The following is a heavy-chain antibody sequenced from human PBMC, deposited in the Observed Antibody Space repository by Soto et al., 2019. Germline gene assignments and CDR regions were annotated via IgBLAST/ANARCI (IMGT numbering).Heavy chain of an antibody. J-gene: IGHJ1*01. D-gene: IGHD2-2*01. CDR1: GFTFSSYA. CDR2: ISGSGGST. CDR3: AKDQDSNQYLYFQH. Sequence: GGSLRLSCAASGFTFSSYAMSWVRQAPGKGLEWVSAISGSGGSTYYADSVKGRFTISRDNSKNTLYLQMNSLRAEDAAVYYCAKDQDSNQYLYFQHWGQGTLVTVSS. V-gene: IGHV3-23*01.